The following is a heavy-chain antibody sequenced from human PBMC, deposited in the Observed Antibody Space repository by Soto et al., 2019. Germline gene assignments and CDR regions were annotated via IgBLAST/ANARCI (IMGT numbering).Heavy chain of an antibody. D-gene: IGHD5-18*01. CDR2: MSPKTGNT. CDR1: GYSFTNDD. V-gene: IGHV1-8*02. CDR3: TRWLGYSAGSDV. Sequence: QVQLVQSGAEVKRPGASVTVSCKASGYSFTNDDISWVRRATGQGLEWMGWMSPKTGNTGFAQKFQDRVTMTRNTSITTAYMELTSLRSDDTAVYYCTRWLGYSAGSDVWGQGTTVTVSS. J-gene: IGHJ6*02.